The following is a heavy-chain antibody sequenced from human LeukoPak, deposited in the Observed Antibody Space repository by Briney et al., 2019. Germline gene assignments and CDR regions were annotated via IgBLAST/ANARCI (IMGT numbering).Heavy chain of an antibody. CDR3: ARGDPEFDF. CDR1: GYTFSSYE. J-gene: IGHJ4*02. V-gene: IGHV3-48*03. Sequence: PGGSLRLSCAASGYTFSSYEMNWVRQAPGKGLEWVSYISSSGSTIYYADSVKGRFTISRDNAKNSLYLQMNSLRAEDTAVYYCARGDPEFDFWGQGTLVTVSS. CDR2: ISSSGSTI.